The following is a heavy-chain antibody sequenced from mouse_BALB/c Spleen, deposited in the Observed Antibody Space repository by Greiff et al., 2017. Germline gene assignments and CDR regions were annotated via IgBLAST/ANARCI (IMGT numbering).Heavy chain of an antibody. D-gene: IGHD2-1*01. V-gene: IGHV3-8*02. Sequence: EVQLVESGPSLVKPSQTLSLTYSVTGYSITSGYWTWIRKFPGNKLEYMGYISYSGSTYYNPSLKSRISITRDTSKNQYYLQLNSVTTEDTATYYCARALYPREAMDYWGQGTSVTVSS. CDR2: ISYSGST. CDR1: GYSITSGY. CDR3: ARALYPREAMDY. J-gene: IGHJ4*01.